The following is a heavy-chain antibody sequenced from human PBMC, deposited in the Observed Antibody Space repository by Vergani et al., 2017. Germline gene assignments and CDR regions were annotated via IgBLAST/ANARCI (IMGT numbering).Heavy chain of an antibody. CDR1: GDSVSSNSAA. Sequence: VQLQQSGPGLVKPSQTLSLTCAISGDSVSSNSAAWNWIRQSPSRGLEWLGRTYYRSKWYNDYAVSVKSRITINPDTSKNQFSLQLNSVTPEDTAVYYCAREPYYYGSGSYFYYFDYWGQGTLVTVSS. CDR3: AREPYYYGSGSYFYYFDY. V-gene: IGHV6-1*01. J-gene: IGHJ4*02. CDR2: TYYRSKWYN. D-gene: IGHD3-10*01.